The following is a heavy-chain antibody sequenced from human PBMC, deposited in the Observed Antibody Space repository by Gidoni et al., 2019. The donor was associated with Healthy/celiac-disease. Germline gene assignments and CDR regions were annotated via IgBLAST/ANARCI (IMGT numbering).Heavy chain of an antibody. V-gene: IGHV1-69*01. CDR2: ISPIFGTA. D-gene: IGHD6-6*01. CDR3: ARGISSSGFDY. CDR1: GGTFSSYA. Sequence: QVQLVQSGAEVKKPGSSGKVSCKASGGTFSSYAISWVRQAPGQGLEWMGGISPIFGTANYAQQFQGRVTITADESTSTAYMELSSLRSEDTAVYYCARGISSSGFDYWGQGTLVTVSS. J-gene: IGHJ4*02.